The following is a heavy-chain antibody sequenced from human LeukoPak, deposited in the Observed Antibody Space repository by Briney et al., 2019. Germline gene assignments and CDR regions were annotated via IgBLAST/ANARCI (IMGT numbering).Heavy chain of an antibody. J-gene: IGHJ3*02. CDR3: ARGSSGWENDAFDI. Sequence: TASETLSLTCTVSGGSISSYYWSWIRQPPGKGLQWIGYIYYSGSTNYNPSLKSRVTISVDTSKNQFSLKLSSVTAADKAVYYCARGSSGWENDAFDIWGQGTMVTVSS. CDR1: GGSISSYY. D-gene: IGHD6-19*01. CDR2: IYYSGST. V-gene: IGHV4-59*01.